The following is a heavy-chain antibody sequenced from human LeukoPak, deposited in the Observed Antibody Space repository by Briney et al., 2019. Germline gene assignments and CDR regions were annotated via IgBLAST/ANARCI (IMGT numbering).Heavy chain of an antibody. V-gene: IGHV3-74*01. J-gene: IGHJ4*02. CDR1: GFTFSSYW. CDR2: INSDGSST. Sequence: GGSLRLSCAASGFTFSSYWMHWVRQVPGKGLVWVSRINSDGSSTSYADSVKGRFTISRDNAKNTLYLQMNSLRAEDTAVYYCARDATAAGLDYWGQGTLVTVSS. D-gene: IGHD6-13*01. CDR3: ARDATAAGLDY.